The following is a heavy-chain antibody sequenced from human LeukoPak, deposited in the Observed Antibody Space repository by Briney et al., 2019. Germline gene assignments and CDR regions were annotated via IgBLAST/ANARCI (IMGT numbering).Heavy chain of an antibody. CDR1: GFTFSSYS. V-gene: IGHV3-15*01. J-gene: IGHJ6*02. Sequence: AGGSLRLSCAASGFTFSSYSMNWVRQAPGKGLEWVGRIQSKTDGGTTEYAAPVKGRFTISRDDSTNTLYLQMNSLKTEDTGVYYCAAGGRVWGQGTTVTVSS. CDR3: AAGGRV. D-gene: IGHD3-10*01. CDR2: IQSKTDGGTT.